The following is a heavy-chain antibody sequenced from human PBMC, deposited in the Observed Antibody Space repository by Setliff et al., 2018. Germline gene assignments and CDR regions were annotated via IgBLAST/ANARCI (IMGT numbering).Heavy chain of an antibody. V-gene: IGHV7-4-1*02. J-gene: IGHJ5*02. D-gene: IGHD2-2*01. CDR3: ARDLGYCSTTSCHGDWFDP. CDR2: INTNTGNP. Sequence: ASVKVSCKTSGYTFTTYAINWVRQAPGQGLEWMGWINTNTGNPTYAQDFTGRFVFSLDTSVSTAYLQISSLRAEDTAVYYCARDLGYCSTTSCHGDWFDPWGQGTLVTVSS. CDR1: GYTFTTYA.